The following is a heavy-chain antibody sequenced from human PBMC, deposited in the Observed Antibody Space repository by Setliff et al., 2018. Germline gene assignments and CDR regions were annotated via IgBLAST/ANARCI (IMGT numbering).Heavy chain of an antibody. CDR2: IRDKYNSYAI. V-gene: IGHV3-73*01. J-gene: IGHJ6*02. D-gene: IGHD6-19*01. CDR1: GFIFSGSA. CDR3: TRRSANSSAD. Sequence: PGGSLRLSCAASGFIFSGSAIHWVRQASGKGLEWVGRIRDKYNSYAIAYAASVEGRFTISRDDSKNMAYLQMNSLRTEDTAVYYCTRRSANSSADWGPGTTVTVSS.